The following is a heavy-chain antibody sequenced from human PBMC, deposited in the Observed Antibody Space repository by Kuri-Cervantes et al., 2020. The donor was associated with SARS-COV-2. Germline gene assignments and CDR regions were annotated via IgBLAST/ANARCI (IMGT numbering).Heavy chain of an antibody. CDR1: GFTFSSYS. D-gene: IGHD2-8*02. J-gene: IGHJ3*02. V-gene: IGHV3-21*04. CDR2: ISSSSRYI. Sequence: GGSLRLSCAASGFTFSSYSMNWVRQAPGKGLEWVSSISSSSRYIYYADSVKGRFTISRDNSKNTLYLQMNSLRAEDTAVYYCANTPLVDAFDIWGQGTMVTVSS. CDR3: ANTPLVDAFDI.